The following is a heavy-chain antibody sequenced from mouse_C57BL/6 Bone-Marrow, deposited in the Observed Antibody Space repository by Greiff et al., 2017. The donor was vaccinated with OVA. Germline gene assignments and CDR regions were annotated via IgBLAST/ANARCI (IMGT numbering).Heavy chain of an antibody. J-gene: IGHJ3*01. CDR1: GYTFTSYW. Sequence: VQLQQPGAELVKPGASVKLSCKASGYTFTSYWMQWVKQRPGQGLAWIGEIDPSDRYTNYNQKFKGKATLTVDTSSSTAYVQLSSLTSEDSAVYYCARQRYFAYWGQGTLVTVSA. D-gene: IGHD2-14*01. CDR3: ARQRYFAY. CDR2: IDPSDRYT. V-gene: IGHV1-50*01.